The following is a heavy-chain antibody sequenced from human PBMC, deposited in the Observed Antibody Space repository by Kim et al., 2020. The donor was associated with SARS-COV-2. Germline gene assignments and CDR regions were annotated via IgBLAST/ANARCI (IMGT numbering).Heavy chain of an antibody. V-gene: IGHV4-30-2*04. CDR3: ARGQFYSY. CDR2: GST. J-gene: IGHJ4*02. D-gene: IGHD2-21*01. Sequence: GSTSYNPSLKSRVTISVDTSKNQFSLKLNSVTAADTAVYYCARGQFYSYWGQGTLVTVSS.